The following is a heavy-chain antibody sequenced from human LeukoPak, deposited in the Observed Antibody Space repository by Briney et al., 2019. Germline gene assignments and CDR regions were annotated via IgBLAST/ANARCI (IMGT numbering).Heavy chain of an antibody. CDR1: GGTFSSYA. D-gene: IGHD2/OR15-2a*01. CDR2: IIPIFGTA. J-gene: IGHJ6*03. CDR3: ARDNKTSYSYFMDV. V-gene: IGHV1-69*01. Sequence: SLKVSCKASGGTFSSYAINWVRQAPGQGLEWMGGIIPIFGTANYAQKFQGRVTISADESTSTAYMELSSLRSDDTAVYYCARDNKTSYSYFMDVWGKGTTVTVSS.